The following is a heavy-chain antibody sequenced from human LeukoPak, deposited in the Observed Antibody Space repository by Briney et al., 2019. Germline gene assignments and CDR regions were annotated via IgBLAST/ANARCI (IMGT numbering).Heavy chain of an antibody. V-gene: IGHV4-34*01. CDR1: GGSFSGYY. Sequence: SETLSLTCAVYGGSFSGYYWSWIRQPPGKGLEWIGEINHSGSTNYNPSLKSRVTISVETSKDQFSLKLNSVTAADTAVYYCARFGYTGALSEWGQGTLVTVFS. J-gene: IGHJ4*02. CDR2: INHSGST. D-gene: IGHD7-27*01. CDR3: ARFGYTGALSE.